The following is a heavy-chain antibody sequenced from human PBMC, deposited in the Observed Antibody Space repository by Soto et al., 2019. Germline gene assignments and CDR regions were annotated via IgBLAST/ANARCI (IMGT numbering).Heavy chain of an antibody. CDR3: ARGRSGVAVADFEY. CDR2: TYYRSKWYY. CDR1: GDSVSSNSAA. V-gene: IGHV6-1*01. J-gene: IGHJ4*02. Sequence: PSQTLSLTCAISGDSVSSNSAAWNWIRQSPSRGLEWLGRTYYRSKWYYDYAISVRSRAAINSDTSKNQFSLQLNSVTPEDTAVYYCARGRSGVAVADFEYWGQGVLVTVSS. D-gene: IGHD6-19*01.